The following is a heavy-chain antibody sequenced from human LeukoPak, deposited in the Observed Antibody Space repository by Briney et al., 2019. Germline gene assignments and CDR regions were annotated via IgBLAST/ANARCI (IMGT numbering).Heavy chain of an antibody. V-gene: IGHV1-8*02. CDR2: MNPHSGSV. D-gene: IGHD1-1*01. CDR1: GYTFNTND. J-gene: IGHJ5*02. Sequence: GASVKVSCKASGYTFNTNDINWVRQATGQGLEWMGWMNPHSGSVGYAQKFQGRVIMTWDTSISTAYTELSSLTSDDTAVYYCVRVPQRVPHNWFDPWGQGTLVTVSS. CDR3: VRVPQRVPHNWFDP.